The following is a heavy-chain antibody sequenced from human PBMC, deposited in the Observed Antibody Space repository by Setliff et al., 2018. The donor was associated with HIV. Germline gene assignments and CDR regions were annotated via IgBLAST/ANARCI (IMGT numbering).Heavy chain of an antibody. Sequence: ASETLSLTRTVSGGSISSRSYYWSWIRQPPGKGLEWIGYIYYSGSTNYNPSLKSRVTISVDTSKNHFSLKLRSVTAADTAVYYCAQLGMVDDFDYWGQGTLVTVSS. D-gene: IGHD1-1*01. V-gene: IGHV4-61*03. CDR1: GGSISSRSYY. CDR3: AQLGMVDDFDY. J-gene: IGHJ4*02. CDR2: IYYSGST.